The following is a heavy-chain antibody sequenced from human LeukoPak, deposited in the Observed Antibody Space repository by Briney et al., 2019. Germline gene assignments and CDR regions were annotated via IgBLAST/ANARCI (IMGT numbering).Heavy chain of an antibody. V-gene: IGHV1-8*01. CDR2: MNPNSGNT. D-gene: IGHD3-22*01. CDR1: GYTFTSYD. J-gene: IGHJ4*02. Sequence: ASVKVSCKASGYTFTSYDINWVRQATGQGLEWMGWMNPNSGNTGYAQKFQGRVTMTRNTSISTAYMELSGLRSEDTAVYYCARLTPYYYDSSGYLYMIDYWGQGTLVTVSS. CDR3: ARLTPYYYDSSGYLYMIDY.